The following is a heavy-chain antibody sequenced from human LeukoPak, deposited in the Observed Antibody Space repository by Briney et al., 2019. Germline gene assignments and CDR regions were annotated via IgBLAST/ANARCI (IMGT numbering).Heavy chain of an antibody. V-gene: IGHV1-18*01. CDR3: ARGEVWLPFDF. CDR1: GYTFTSYG. CDR2: INGYNGKT. D-gene: IGHD3-16*02. J-gene: IGHJ4*02. Sequence: ASVKVSCKASGYTFTSYGINWVRHAPGQGLEWMGWINGYNGKTNYEQKFQGRVTMTTDTTTNTAYMELRSLRSDDTAVYFCARGEVWLPFDFWGQGTLVIVSS.